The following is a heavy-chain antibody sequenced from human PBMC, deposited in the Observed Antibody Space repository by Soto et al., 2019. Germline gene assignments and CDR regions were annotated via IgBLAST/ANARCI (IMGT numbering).Heavy chain of an antibody. V-gene: IGHV3-9*01. Sequence: EVQLVESGGGLVQPGRSLRLSCAASGFTFDDYAMHWVRQAPGKGLEWVSGISWNSGSIGYADSVKGRFTISRDNAKNSLYLQMNSLRAEDTALYYCAKDMVEVGATWWYFDLWGRGTLVTVSS. CDR3: AKDMVEVGATWWYFDL. D-gene: IGHD1-26*01. J-gene: IGHJ2*01. CDR1: GFTFDDYA. CDR2: ISWNSGSI.